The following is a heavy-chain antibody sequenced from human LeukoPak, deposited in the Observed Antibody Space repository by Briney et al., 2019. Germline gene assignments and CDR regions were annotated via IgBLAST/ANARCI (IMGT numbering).Heavy chain of an antibody. CDR2: INSDGSST. CDR3: AREGDGLPTRGFDY. D-gene: IGHD3-16*01. V-gene: IGHV3-74*01. Sequence: PGGSLRLSCAASGFTFSSYWMHWVRQAPGKGLVWVSRINSDGSSTSYADSVKGRFTTSRDNAKNTLYLQMNSLRAEDTAVYYCAREGDGLPTRGFDYWGQGTLVTVSS. J-gene: IGHJ4*02. CDR1: GFTFSSYW.